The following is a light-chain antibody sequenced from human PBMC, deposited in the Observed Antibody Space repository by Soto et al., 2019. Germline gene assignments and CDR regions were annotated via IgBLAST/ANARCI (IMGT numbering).Light chain of an antibody. CDR1: QSVSSSY. CDR3: QQRSNWPPEWT. V-gene: IGKV3D-20*02. Sequence: EIVLTQSPGSLSLSPGERASLSWRASQSVSSSYLAWYQLKPGQAPRLLIYGASSRATGIPARFSGSGPGTDFTLTISSLEPEDFGVYYCQQRSNWPPEWTFGQGTKVDIK. CDR2: GAS. J-gene: IGKJ1*01.